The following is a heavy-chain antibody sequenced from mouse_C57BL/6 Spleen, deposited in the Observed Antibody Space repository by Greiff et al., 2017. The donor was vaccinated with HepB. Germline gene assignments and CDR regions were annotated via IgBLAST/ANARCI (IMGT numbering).Heavy chain of an antibody. V-gene: IGHV3-6*01. CDR2: ISYDGSN. Sequence: EVKLQESGPGLVKPSQSLSLTCSVTGYSITSGYYWNWIRQFPGNKLEWMGYISYDGSNNYNPSLKNRISITRDTSKNQFFLKLNSVTTEDTATYYCARRVYYSLDYWGQGTTLTVSS. CDR3: ARRVYYSLDY. J-gene: IGHJ2*01. D-gene: IGHD2-12*01. CDR1: GYSITSGYY.